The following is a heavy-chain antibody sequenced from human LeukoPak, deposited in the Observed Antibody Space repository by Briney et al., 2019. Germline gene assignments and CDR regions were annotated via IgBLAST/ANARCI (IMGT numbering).Heavy chain of an antibody. J-gene: IGHJ4*02. CDR2: IIPIFGTA. CDR1: GGSFSSYA. CDR3: ARGHRITIFGVVKRPVDY. Sequence: SVKVSCKASGGSFSSYAISWVRQAPGQGLEWMGGIIPIFGTANYAQKFQGRVTITADESTSTAYMELSSLRSEDTAVYYCARGHRITIFGVVKRPVDYWGQGTLVTVSS. V-gene: IGHV1-69*01. D-gene: IGHD3-3*01.